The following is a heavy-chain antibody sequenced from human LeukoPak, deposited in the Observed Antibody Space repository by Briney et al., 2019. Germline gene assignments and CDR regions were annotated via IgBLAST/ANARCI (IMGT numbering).Heavy chain of an antibody. CDR3: AKQSAGVTTGYFDY. Sequence: GGSLRLSCAASGFTFSAYAMSWVRQAPGKGLEWVSSISDSAGSTYYAASVTGRFTISRDSFRTTLHLQVNSLRAEDTAVYYCAKQSAGVTTGYFDYWGQGTLVTVSS. V-gene: IGHV3-23*01. CDR2: ISDSAGST. CDR1: GFTFSAYA. D-gene: IGHD1-26*01. J-gene: IGHJ4*02.